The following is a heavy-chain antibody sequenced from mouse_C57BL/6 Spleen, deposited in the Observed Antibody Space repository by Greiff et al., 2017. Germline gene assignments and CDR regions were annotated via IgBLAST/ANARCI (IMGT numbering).Heavy chain of an antibody. V-gene: IGHV1-72*01. Sequence: QVQLQQPGAELVKPGASVKLSCKASGYTFTSYWMHWVKQRPGRGLEWIGRIDPNSGGTKYNEKFKSKATLTVDKPSSTASMQLSSLTSEYSAVYYCARSVGYYLYAMDYWGHGTSVTVSS. CDR3: ARSVGYYLYAMDY. D-gene: IGHD2-3*01. CDR1: GYTFTSYW. CDR2: IDPNSGGT. J-gene: IGHJ4*01.